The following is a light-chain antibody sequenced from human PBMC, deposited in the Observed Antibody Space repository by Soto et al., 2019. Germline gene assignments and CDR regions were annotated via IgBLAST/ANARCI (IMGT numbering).Light chain of an antibody. Sequence: QSVLTQPRSVSGSPEHSVPISCTGTGNVVGGYDFVSWYQQHPGKAPKLMFSDVSKRPSGVPDRFSGSKSGNTASLTISGLQADDEADYYCCSYAGTYTVVFGGGTKVTVL. CDR2: DVS. CDR1: GNVVGGYDF. V-gene: IGLV2-11*01. CDR3: CSYAGTYTVV. J-gene: IGLJ2*01.